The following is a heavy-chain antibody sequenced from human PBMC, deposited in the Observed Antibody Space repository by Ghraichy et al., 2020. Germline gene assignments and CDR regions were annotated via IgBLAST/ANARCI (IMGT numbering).Heavy chain of an antibody. J-gene: IGHJ4*02. CDR3: ARPLPASGYYYDG. D-gene: IGHD3-22*01. Sequence: SETLSLTCAVYGGSFSNYYWSWIRQSPGRGLEWIGEINLSGKTNYHPSLKSRVTMSLDASKNEFSLKLTSVTAADTAVYYCARPLPASGYYYDGWGQGTPVTVSS. V-gene: IGHV4-34*01. CDR2: INLSGKT. CDR1: GGSFSNYY.